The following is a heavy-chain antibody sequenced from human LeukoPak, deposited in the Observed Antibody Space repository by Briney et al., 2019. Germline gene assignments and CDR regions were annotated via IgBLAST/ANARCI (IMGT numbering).Heavy chain of an antibody. CDR2: IIPIFGTA. J-gene: IGHJ4*02. V-gene: IGHV1-69*13. D-gene: IGHD2-2*01. Sequence: ASVKVSCKASGGTFSSYAISWVRQAHGQGLEWMGGIIPIFGTANYAQKFQGRVTITADESTSTAYMELSSLRSEDTAVYYCAREGYCSSTSCGPICYWGQGTLVTVSS. CDR3: AREGYCSSTSCGPICY. CDR1: GGTFSSYA.